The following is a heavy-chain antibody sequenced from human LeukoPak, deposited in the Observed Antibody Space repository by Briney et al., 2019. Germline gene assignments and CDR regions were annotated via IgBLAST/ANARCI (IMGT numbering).Heavy chain of an antibody. V-gene: IGHV4-39*01. D-gene: IGHD3-10*01. Sequence: SETLSLTCTVSGGSISSSSYYWGWIRQPPGKGLEWIGSIYYSGSTYYNPSLKSRVTISVDTSKNQFSLKLSSVTAADTAVYYCASLPRGVSYYFDYWGQGTLVTVSS. CDR2: IYYSGST. J-gene: IGHJ4*02. CDR1: GGSISSSSYY. CDR3: ASLPRGVSYYFDY.